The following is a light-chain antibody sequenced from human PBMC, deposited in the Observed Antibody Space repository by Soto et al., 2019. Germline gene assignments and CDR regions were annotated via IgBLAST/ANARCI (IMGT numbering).Light chain of an antibody. J-gene: IGKJ2*01. CDR1: HDISNY. V-gene: IGKV1-33*01. CDR2: GAS. CDR3: QQYDNLPYT. Sequence: DIQMTQSPSSLSASVGDRVTITCQASHDISNYLNWYQQKPGKAPKLLIFGASNLETGVPSRFSRSGSETDFTFTISSLQPEDIATYFCQQYDNLPYTFGQGTKLEIK.